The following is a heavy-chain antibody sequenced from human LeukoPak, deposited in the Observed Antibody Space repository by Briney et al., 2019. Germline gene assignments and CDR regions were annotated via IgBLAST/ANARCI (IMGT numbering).Heavy chain of an antibody. D-gene: IGHD3-9*01. V-gene: IGHV3-23*01. CDR3: TTVRYYDILTGRRVFDY. CDR2: ISGSGGST. Sequence: GGSLRLSCAASGFTFSSYAMSWVRQAPGKGLEWVSAISGSGGSTYYADSVKGRFTISRDNSKNTLYLQMNSLKTEDTAVYYCTTVRYYDILTGRRVFDYWGQGTLVTVSS. CDR1: GFTFSSYA. J-gene: IGHJ4*02.